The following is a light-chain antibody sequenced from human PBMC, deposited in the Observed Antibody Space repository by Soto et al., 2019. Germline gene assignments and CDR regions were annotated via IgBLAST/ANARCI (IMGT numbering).Light chain of an antibody. J-gene: IGKJ2*01. CDR1: QTLSTMF. Sequence: VLTQSPGTLYLSPGERATLSCRSSQTLSTMFLAWYQQKPGQAPGLLIYGTSTRAAGIPDRFSGSGSGTDFTLTISRLEPEDIAVYYCQHYGSAPYTFGQGTKLEIK. V-gene: IGKV3-20*01. CDR3: QHYGSAPYT. CDR2: GTS.